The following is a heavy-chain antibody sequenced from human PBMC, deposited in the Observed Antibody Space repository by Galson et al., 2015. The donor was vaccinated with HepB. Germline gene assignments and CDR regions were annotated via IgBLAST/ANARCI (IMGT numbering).Heavy chain of an antibody. D-gene: IGHD3-10*01. CDR3: ARHVGEPGSYGMDV. V-gene: IGHV4-39*01. CDR1: GVSTSSSSYY. CDR2: IYYTATT. J-gene: IGHJ6*02. Sequence: SETLSLTCTVSGVSTSSSSYYWSWLRQPPGRGLEWIGSIYYTATTSYDPSLQSRVTISFDTSKNQFSLRLNSVAAADTAFYYCARHVGEPGSYGMDVWGQGTTVTVSS.